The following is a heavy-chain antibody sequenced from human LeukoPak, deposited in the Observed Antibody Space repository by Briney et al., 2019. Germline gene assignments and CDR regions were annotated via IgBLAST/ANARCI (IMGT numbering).Heavy chain of an antibody. D-gene: IGHD5-18*01. CDR3: ARAGYSYGLAFSGSFDY. CDR2: IYYSGST. J-gene: IGHJ4*02. CDR1: GGSISSYY. V-gene: IGHV4-59*01. Sequence: PSETLSLTCTVSGGSISSYYWSWIRQPPRKGLEWIGYIYYSGSTNYNPSLKSRVTISVDTSKNQFSLKLSSVTAADTAVYYCARAGYSYGLAFSGSFDYWGQGTLVTVSS.